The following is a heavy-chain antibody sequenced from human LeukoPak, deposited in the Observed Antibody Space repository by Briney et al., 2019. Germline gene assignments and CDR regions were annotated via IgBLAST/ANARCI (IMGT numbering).Heavy chain of an antibody. CDR2: IKHDGSVK. J-gene: IGHJ4*02. V-gene: IGHV3-7*04. CDR1: GFSFSTFW. Sequence: GGSVTLPCTASGFSFSTFWMNWVRQAPGKGLEWVANIKHDGSVKYYVDSVKGRFTISRDNAMQSLYLQMNSLRAEDTAVYYCAGGLSYWGRATLVSVSS. D-gene: IGHD2/OR15-2a*01. CDR3: AGGLSY.